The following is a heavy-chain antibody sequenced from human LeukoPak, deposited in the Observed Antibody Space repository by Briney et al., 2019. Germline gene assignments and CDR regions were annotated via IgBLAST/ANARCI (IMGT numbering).Heavy chain of an antibody. CDR3: ARVSEAYYGAGKVDY. Sequence: SETLSLTCTVSGYSISSGYYWGWIRKPPGKGLEWIGSIYHSGSTYYNPSLKSRVTISVDTSKNQFSLKLSSVTAADTAVYYCARVSEAYYGAGKVDYWGQGTLVTVSS. J-gene: IGHJ4*02. CDR2: IYHSGST. D-gene: IGHD3-10*01. V-gene: IGHV4-38-2*02. CDR1: GYSISSGYY.